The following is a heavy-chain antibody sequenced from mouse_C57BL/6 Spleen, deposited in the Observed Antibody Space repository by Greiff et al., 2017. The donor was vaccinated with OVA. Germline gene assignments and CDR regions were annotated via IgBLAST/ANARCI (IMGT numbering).Heavy chain of an antibody. D-gene: IGHD4-1*02. CDR2: ISYDGSN. CDR1: GYSITSGYY. J-gene: IGHJ2*01. CDR3: ARGPQLGRGYYFDY. Sequence: DVQLQESGPGLVKPSQSLSLTCSVTGYSITSGYYWNWIRQFPGNKLEWMGYISYDGSNNYNPSLKNRISITRDTSKNQFFLKLNSVTTEDTATYYCARGPQLGRGYYFDYWGQGTTLTVSS. V-gene: IGHV3-6*01.